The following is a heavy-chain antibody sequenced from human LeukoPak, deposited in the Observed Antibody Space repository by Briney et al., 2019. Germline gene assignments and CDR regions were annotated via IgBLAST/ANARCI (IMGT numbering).Heavy chain of an antibody. V-gene: IGHV3-7*01. CDR1: GFTFSNYR. Sequence: GGSLRLSCAASGFTFSNYRMSWVRQAPGKGLEWVASIKQDGSEKDYVDSVKGRFTISRDNAKNSLYLQMNSLRVEDTAVYYCARDNPTWGYWGQGTLVIVSS. CDR2: IKQDGSEK. D-gene: IGHD3-16*01. J-gene: IGHJ4*02. CDR3: ARDNPTWGY.